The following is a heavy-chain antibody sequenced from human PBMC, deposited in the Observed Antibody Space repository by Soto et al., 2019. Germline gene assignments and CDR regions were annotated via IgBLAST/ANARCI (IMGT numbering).Heavy chain of an antibody. CDR3: AARPLLPGAP. Sequence: EVQLVESGGGLIQPGGSLRLSCAASGFTFTGNDMNWVRQAPGKGLEWVSLLYSSGSTYYADSVKGRFTISRDNSNNTLYLQRSSLRAEDTAVYYCAARPLLPGAPWGQGTMVTVSS. CDR1: GFTFTGND. CDR2: LYSSGST. D-gene: IGHD3-22*01. J-gene: IGHJ3*01. V-gene: IGHV3-53*01.